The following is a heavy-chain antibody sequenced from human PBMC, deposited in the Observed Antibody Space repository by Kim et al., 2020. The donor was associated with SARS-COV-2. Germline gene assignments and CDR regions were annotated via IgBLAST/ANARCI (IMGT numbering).Heavy chain of an antibody. CDR3: TIRPEDGSRFDY. D-gene: IGHD1-26*01. Sequence: GGSLRLSCAASGFTFSNAWMSWVRQAPGKGLEWVGRIKSKTDGGTTDYAAPVKGRFTISRDDSKNTLYLQMNSLKTEDTAVYYCTIRPEDGSRFDYWGQGTLVTVSS. CDR1: GFTFSNAW. CDR2: IKSKTDGGTT. J-gene: IGHJ4*02. V-gene: IGHV3-15*01.